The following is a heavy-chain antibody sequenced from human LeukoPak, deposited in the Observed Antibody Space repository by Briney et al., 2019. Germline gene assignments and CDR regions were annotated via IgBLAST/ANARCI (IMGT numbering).Heavy chain of an antibody. J-gene: IGHJ4*02. D-gene: IGHD5-24*01. CDR2: INSDGSDT. Sequence: GGSLRLSCAASGFTFSSYWMHWVRQAPGKGLVWVSRINSDGSDTTYADSVKGRFTISRDNAKNTLYLQMNSLRAEDTAVYYCAREHRWLQFYYWGQGTLVTVSS. CDR1: GFTFSSYW. V-gene: IGHV3-74*01. CDR3: AREHRWLQFYY.